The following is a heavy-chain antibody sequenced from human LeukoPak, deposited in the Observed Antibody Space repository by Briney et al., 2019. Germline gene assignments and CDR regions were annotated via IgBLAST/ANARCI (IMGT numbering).Heavy chain of an antibody. CDR3: ARENLERYYFDS. CDR1: GDSISRDY. J-gene: IGHJ4*02. V-gene: IGHV4-59*01. Sequence: PSETLSLTCTVSGDSISRDYWSWMRQPPGKGLEWIGYTYRTGSTNYNPSLKSRVTISLDTSKKQFSLKLSSVTAADTAVYYCARENLERYYFDSWRQGTLVTVSS. D-gene: IGHD1-1*01. CDR2: TYRTGST.